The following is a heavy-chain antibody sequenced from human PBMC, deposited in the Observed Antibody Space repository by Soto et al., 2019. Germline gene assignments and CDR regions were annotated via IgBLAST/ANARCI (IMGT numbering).Heavy chain of an antibody. CDR1: GYTFTSYG. V-gene: IGHV1-18*04. CDR2: ISAYNGNT. J-gene: IGHJ4*02. D-gene: IGHD3-10*01. Sequence: QVQLVQSGAEVKKPGASVKVSCKASGYTFTSYGISWVRQAPGQGLEWMGWISAYNGNTNYAQKLQGRVTMTTDTSTSTAYMELRSLRSDDTAVYYCASDLWAITMVRGVIINHPLDYWGQGTLVTVSS. CDR3: ASDLWAITMVRGVIINHPLDY.